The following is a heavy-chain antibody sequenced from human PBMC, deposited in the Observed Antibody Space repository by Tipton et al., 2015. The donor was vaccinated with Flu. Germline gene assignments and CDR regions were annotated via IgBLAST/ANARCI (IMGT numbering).Heavy chain of an antibody. D-gene: IGHD3-22*01. CDR3: AREDYFDVSGHDF. CDR2: INPSGGGT. J-gene: IGHJ4*02. Sequence: QLVQSGAEVRKPGAAVKVSCKAFGDTFTKYYIHWVRQAPGQGLEWMGKINPSGGGTPYAQKFQGRVTMTRDTSTSTVYMELSSLGSEDTAVYYCAREDYFDVSGHDFWGQGTLVTVSS. V-gene: IGHV1-46*01. CDR1: GDTFTKYY.